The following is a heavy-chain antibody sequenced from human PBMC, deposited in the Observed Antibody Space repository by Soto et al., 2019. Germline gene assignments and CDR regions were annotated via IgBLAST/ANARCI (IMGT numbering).Heavy chain of an antibody. CDR2: IYSGGST. CDR3: ARDLRYCTGGSCYALVDGMDV. D-gene: IGHD2-15*01. CDR1: GFTVSSNY. J-gene: IGHJ6*02. V-gene: IGHV3-53*01. Sequence: GGSLRLSCAASGFTVSSNYRSWVRQGPGKGLEWVSVIYSGGSTYYADSVKGRFTISRDNSKNTLYLQMNSLRAEGTAVYYCARDLRYCTGGSCYALVDGMDVWGQGTTVTVSS.